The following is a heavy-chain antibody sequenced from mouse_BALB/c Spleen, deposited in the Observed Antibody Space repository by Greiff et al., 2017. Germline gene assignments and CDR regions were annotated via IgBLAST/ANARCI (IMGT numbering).Heavy chain of an antibody. CDR3: ARSYYCNYWFAC. D-gene: IGHD2-10*01. J-gene: IGHJ3*01. Sequence: VQLQQSGAELVKPGASVKLSCTASGFNIKDTYMHWVKQRPEQGLEWIGRIDPANGNTKYDPKFQGKATITADTSSNTAYLQLSSLTSEDTAVYYCARSYYCNYWFACWGQGTLVTVSA. V-gene: IGHV14-3*02. CDR1: GFNIKDTY. CDR2: IDPANGNT.